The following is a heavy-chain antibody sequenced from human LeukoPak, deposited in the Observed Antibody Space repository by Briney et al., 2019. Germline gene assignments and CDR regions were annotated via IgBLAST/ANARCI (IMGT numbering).Heavy chain of an antibody. V-gene: IGHV4-4*07. Sequence: PSETLSLTCTVSGGSISSYYRSWIRQPAGKGLEWIGRIYTSGSTNYNPSLKSRVTMSVDTSKNQFSLKLSSVTAADTAVYYCARDGSIVGATSGYWYFDLWGRGTLVTVSS. CDR1: GGSISSYY. CDR3: ARDGSIVGATSGYWYFDL. J-gene: IGHJ2*01. CDR2: IYTSGST. D-gene: IGHD1-26*01.